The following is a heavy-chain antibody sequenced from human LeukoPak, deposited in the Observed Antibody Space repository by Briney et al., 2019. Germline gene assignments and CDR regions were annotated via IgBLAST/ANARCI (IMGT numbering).Heavy chain of an antibody. CDR1: GLTFSSYS. Sequence: GRSLRLSCAASGLTFSSYSMSWVRQAPGEGLYCVSGISASGSGTYYPDSLKGRFTISRDNSKNTLYLQMNNLRVDDTAVYYCAKDAAGPEYWGQGTLVTVST. D-gene: IGHD6-13*01. J-gene: IGHJ4*02. V-gene: IGHV3-23*01. CDR3: AKDAAGPEY. CDR2: ISASGSGT.